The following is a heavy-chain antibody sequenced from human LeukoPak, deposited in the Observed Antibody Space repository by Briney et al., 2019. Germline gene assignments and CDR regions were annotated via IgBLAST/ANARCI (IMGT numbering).Heavy chain of an antibody. Sequence: GGSLRLSCAASGFTFSSYERNWVRQAPGKGLEGVSYISTSGNTRYYADSVKGRFTISRDNAKNSLYLQMNSLRVEDTAVYYCARELSGTTSYYFDYWGQGTLVTVSS. D-gene: IGHD1-7*01. J-gene: IGHJ4*02. V-gene: IGHV3-48*03. CDR2: ISTSGNTR. CDR1: GFTFSSYE. CDR3: ARELSGTTSYYFDY.